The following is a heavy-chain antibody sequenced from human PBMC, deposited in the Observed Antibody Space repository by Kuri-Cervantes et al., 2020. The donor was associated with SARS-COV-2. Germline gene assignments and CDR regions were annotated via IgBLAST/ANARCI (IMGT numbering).Heavy chain of an antibody. Sequence: GESLKISCAASGLNSSSYALSWVRQAPGKGLEWVSVIYSGGSTYYADSVKGRFTISRDNTDNSVYLQMNSLRGEDTAVYYCSTVWGHVLRYFDPSPFDYWGQGTLVTVSS. CDR2: IYSGGST. CDR1: GLNSSSYA. CDR3: STVWGHVLRYFDPSPFDY. D-gene: IGHD3-9*01. V-gene: IGHV3-66*01. J-gene: IGHJ4*02.